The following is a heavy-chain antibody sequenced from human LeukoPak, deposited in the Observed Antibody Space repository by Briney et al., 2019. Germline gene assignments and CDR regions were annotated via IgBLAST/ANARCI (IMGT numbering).Heavy chain of an antibody. CDR1: GFTFSSYS. CDR2: ISSSSGPI. V-gene: IGHV3-48*01. D-gene: IGHD5-12*01. J-gene: IGHJ4*02. Sequence: PGGSLRLSCAASGFTFSSYSMNWVRQAPGKGLEWVSYISSSSGPIYYADSVKGRFTISRDNAKNSLYLQMNSLRAEDTAVYYCAKGWLRPRPYYFDYWGQGTLVTVSS. CDR3: AKGWLRPRPYYFDY.